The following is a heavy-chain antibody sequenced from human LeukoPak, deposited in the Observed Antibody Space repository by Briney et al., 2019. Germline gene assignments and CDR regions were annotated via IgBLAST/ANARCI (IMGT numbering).Heavy chain of an antibody. J-gene: IGHJ4*02. CDR2: MSYSGSST. CDR1: GFTFSSYA. D-gene: IGHD6-6*01. Sequence: GGSLRLSCAASGFTFSSYAMSWVRQAPGKGLEWVSAMSYSGSSTYYADSVKGRFTISRDNSKNTLYLQMNSLRAEDTAVYYCAKDRSSSFSGLLEYWGQGTLVTVSS. CDR3: AKDRSSSFSGLLEY. V-gene: IGHV3-23*01.